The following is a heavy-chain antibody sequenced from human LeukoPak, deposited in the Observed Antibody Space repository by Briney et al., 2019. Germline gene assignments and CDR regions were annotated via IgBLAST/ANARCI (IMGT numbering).Heavy chain of an antibody. CDR2: IIPIFGTA. J-gene: IGHJ4*02. D-gene: IGHD5-18*01. Sequence: SVKVSCKASGGTFSSYAISWVRRAPGQGLEWMGGIIPIFGTANYAQKFQGRVTITTDESTSTAYMELSSLRSEDTAVYYCARGRYSYGFWGFGYWGQGTLVTVSS. V-gene: IGHV1-69*05. CDR1: GGTFSSYA. CDR3: ARGRYSYGFWGFGY.